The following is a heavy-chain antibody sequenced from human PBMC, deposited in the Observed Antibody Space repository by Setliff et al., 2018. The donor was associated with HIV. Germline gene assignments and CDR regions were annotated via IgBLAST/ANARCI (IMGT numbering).Heavy chain of an antibody. CDR3: ARGWGHDGFDF. J-gene: IGHJ3*01. Sequence: KLSETLSLTCAVYGRSFSGYYWNWIRQSPGKGLEWIGEINHSGGTNYNPSLKSRVTMSIDTSKNQFSLNVCSVTAADTAVYYCARGWGHDGFDFWGQGTMVTVSS. D-gene: IGHD7-27*01. CDR2: INHSGGT. CDR1: GRSFSGYY. V-gene: IGHV4-34*01.